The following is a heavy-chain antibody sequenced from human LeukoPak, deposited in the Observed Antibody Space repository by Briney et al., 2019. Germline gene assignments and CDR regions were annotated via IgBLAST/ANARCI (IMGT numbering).Heavy chain of an antibody. CDR1: GGSISSGGYC. V-gene: IGHV4-30-2*01. Sequence: SETLSLTCAVSGGSISSGGYCWSWVRQPPGRGLEWIVYIYHSGSTYYNPSLKSRVTISVDRSKNQLSLKLSSVPAADTAVYYCARVSGMAAAGDRQRFDSWGQGTLVTVSS. D-gene: IGHD6-13*01. J-gene: IGHJ5*01. CDR2: IYHSGST. CDR3: ARVSGMAAAGDRQRFDS.